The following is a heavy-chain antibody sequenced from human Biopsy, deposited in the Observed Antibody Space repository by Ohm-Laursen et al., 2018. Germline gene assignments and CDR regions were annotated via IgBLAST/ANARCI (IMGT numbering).Heavy chain of an antibody. V-gene: IGHV1-46*01. J-gene: IGHJ4*02. D-gene: IGHD6-19*01. CDR3: ARNTGWYGDLYYFDY. Sequence: ASVKVSCKASGYTFIAYNIHWVRQAPGQGLEWMGMINPSGSTTSYPQIFQGRVIMTRDTSKSTVYMELSSLRSADTAVYFCARNTGWYGDLYYFDYWGQGTLVTVSS. CDR1: GYTFIAYN. CDR2: INPSGSTT.